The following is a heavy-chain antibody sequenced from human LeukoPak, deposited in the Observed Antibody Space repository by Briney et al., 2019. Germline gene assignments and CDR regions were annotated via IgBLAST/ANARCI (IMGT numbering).Heavy chain of an antibody. V-gene: IGHV3-23*01. CDR3: AKGSSSVWPYYFDY. D-gene: IGHD5/OR15-5a*01. Sequence: GGSLRLSSAASGFTFSSYAMGWVRQAPGKGLEWVSAITGSAGGTYHADAVKGRSAISRDNSKNTLYLDMNSLRAEDTAVYYCAKGSSSVWPYYFDYWGQGALVTASS. J-gene: IGHJ4*02. CDR1: GFTFSSYA. CDR2: ITGSAGGT.